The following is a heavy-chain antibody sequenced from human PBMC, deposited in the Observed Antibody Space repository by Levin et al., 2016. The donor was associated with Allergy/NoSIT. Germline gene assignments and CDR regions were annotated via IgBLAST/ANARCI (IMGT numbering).Heavy chain of an antibody. CDR3: ARENYDYVWGSYRYLDY. J-gene: IGHJ4*02. V-gene: IGHV4-59*01. CDR1: GGSISSYY. CDR2: IYYSGST. D-gene: IGHD3-16*02. Sequence: SETLSLTCTVSGGSISSYYWSWIRQPPGKGLEWIGYIYYSGSTNYNPSLKSRVTISVDTSKNQFSLKLSSVTAADTAVYYCARENYDYVWGSYRYLDYWGQGTLVTVSS.